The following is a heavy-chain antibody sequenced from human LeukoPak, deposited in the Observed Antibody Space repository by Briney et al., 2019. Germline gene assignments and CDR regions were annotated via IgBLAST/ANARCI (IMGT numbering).Heavy chain of an antibody. CDR1: GFTFSSYS. D-gene: IGHD3-22*01. J-gene: IGHJ4*02. CDR2: ISSSSSYI. CDR3: ARGLYYYDSSGYYHLFDY. V-gene: IGHV3-21*01. Sequence: GGSLRLSCAASGFTFSSYSMNWVRQAPGKGLEWVSSISSSSSYIYYADSVKGRFTISRDNAKNSLYLQMNSLRAEDTAVYYCARGLYYYDSSGYYHLFDYWGQGTLVTVSS.